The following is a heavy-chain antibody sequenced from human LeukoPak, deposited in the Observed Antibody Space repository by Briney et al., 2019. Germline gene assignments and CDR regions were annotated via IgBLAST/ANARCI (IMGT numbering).Heavy chain of an antibody. D-gene: IGHD6-13*01. J-gene: IGHJ6*03. CDR3: AREAAAEYYYYMDV. Sequence: SETLSLTCTVSGGSISSSRDYWAWLRQPPGKGLEWIANIYYSGSTYYSPSLKSRVTISVDTSKNQFSLKLSSVTAADTAVYYCAREAAAEYYYYMDVWGKGTTVTVSS. CDR1: GGSISSSRDY. V-gene: IGHV4-39*02. CDR2: IYYSGST.